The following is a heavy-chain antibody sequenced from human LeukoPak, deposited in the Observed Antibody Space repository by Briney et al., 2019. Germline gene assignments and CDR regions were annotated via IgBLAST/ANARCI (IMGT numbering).Heavy chain of an antibody. V-gene: IGHV4-4*07. D-gene: IGHD6-13*01. CDR3: ARDQVIAAAGTGAFDI. CDR2: IYTSGST. Sequence: PSETLCLTCTVSGGSISSYYRSWIRQPAGKGLEWIARIYTSGSTNYNPSPKSRVTISVDTSKIQFSLKLSSVTAADTAVYYCARDQVIAAAGTGAFDIWGQGTMVTVS. J-gene: IGHJ3*02. CDR1: GGSISSYY.